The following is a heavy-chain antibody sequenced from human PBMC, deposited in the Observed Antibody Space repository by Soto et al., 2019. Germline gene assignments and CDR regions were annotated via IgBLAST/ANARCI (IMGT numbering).Heavy chain of an antibody. CDR1: GDSMRSFY. V-gene: IGHV4-59*01. CDR3: TRVGGYYGDYPNFDY. D-gene: IGHD4-17*01. CDR2: IYYSGST. J-gene: IGHJ4*02. Sequence: SETLSLTCSVYGDSMRSFYWSWIRQPPGKGLEWIGNIYYSGSTNYNPSRKSRVTMSVDMSRNQVSLKLSSVTAADTAVYYCTRVGGYYGDYPNFDYWGQGALVTVSS.